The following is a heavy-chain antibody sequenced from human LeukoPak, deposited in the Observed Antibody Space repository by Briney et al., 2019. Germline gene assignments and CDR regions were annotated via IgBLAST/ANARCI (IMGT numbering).Heavy chain of an antibody. CDR2: IYHTGST. J-gene: IGHJ4*02. CDR3: AREGGYSYGPAGFDY. Sequence: PSGTLSLTCAVSGGSISSGNWWSWVRQPPGKGLEWIGEIYHTGSTNYNPSLKSRITITVDKSKNQFSLKLSSVTAADTAVYYCAREGGYSYGPAGFDYWGQGTLVTVSS. V-gene: IGHV4-4*02. D-gene: IGHD5-18*01. CDR1: GGSISSGNW.